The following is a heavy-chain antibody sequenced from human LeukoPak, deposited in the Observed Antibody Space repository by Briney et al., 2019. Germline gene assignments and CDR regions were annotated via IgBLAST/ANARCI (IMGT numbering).Heavy chain of an antibody. J-gene: IGHJ4*02. CDR2: ISGGRDNT. D-gene: IGHD2-21*02. V-gene: IGHV3-23*01. CDR3: AKGDAYCGGDCYPD. CDR1: GFTFSIYA. Sequence: GGSLRLSCAASGFTFSIYAMSWVRQAPGKGLEWVSAISGGRDNTYYADSVKGRFTISRDTSKNTLYLQMNSLRAEGTAVYYCAKGDAYCGGDCYPDWGQGTLVTVSS.